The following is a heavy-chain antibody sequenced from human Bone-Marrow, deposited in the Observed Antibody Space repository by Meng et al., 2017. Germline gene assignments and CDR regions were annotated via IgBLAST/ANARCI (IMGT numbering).Heavy chain of an antibody. CDR3: ATGAAAADH. Sequence: EVPLVEAGGGFVKPGGSLRLSCVASGFSFTDAWMSWVRQAPGKGLEWVGRIKSNSDGGTTDYAAPVKGRFTISRDDSKNTLYLQMNSLITEDTAVYFCATGAAAADHWGQGTLVTVSS. CDR2: IKSNSDGGTT. CDR1: GFSFTDAW. D-gene: IGHD6-13*01. J-gene: IGHJ4*02. V-gene: IGHV3-15*01.